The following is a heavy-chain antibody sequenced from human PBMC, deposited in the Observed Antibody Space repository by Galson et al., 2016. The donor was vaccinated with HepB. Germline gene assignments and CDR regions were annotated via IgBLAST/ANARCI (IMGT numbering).Heavy chain of an antibody. D-gene: IGHD3-16*01. CDR1: GYSFTTHW. V-gene: IGHV5-51*01. CDR3: ARLGSRGGYTYWYSDL. Sequence: QSGAEVKKPGESLKISCKGSGYSFTTHWIGWVRQMPGKGLEWMGIIYPGDSDTKYSPSFQGHVSISADKSLNTAYLQWSSLKASDTAMYYCARLGSRGGYTYWYSDLWGRGTLVTVSS. CDR2: IYPGDSDT. J-gene: IGHJ2*01.